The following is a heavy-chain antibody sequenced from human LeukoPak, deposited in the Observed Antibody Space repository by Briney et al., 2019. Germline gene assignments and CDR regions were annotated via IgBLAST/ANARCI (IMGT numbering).Heavy chain of an antibody. Sequence: PSETLSLTCTVSGGSISSYYWSWIRQPPGKALEWIGYIYYSGSTNYNPSLKSRVTISVDTSKNQFSLKLSSVTAADTAVYYCARASGWGIQLDYWGQGTLVTVSS. CDR1: GGSISSYY. V-gene: IGHV4-59*01. CDR2: IYYSGST. J-gene: IGHJ4*02. D-gene: IGHD5-18*01. CDR3: ARASGWGIQLDY.